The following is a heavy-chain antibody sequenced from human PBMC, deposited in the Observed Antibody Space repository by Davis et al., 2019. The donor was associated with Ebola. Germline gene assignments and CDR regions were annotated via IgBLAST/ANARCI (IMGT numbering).Heavy chain of an antibody. CDR2: ISSLSRTI. D-gene: IGHD3-10*01. V-gene: IGHV3-48*01. CDR1: GFTFSSYS. CDR3: ARDPLWFGENYGMDV. Sequence: GGSLRLSCAASGFTFSSYSMIWVRQAPGKGLEWVSYISSLSRTINYADSVKGRFTISRDNAKNSLSLQMDSLRAEDTAVYYCARDPLWFGENYGMDVWGQGTTVTVSS. J-gene: IGHJ6*02.